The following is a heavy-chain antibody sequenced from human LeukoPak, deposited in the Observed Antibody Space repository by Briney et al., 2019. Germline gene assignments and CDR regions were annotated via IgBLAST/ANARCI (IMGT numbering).Heavy chain of an antibody. CDR1: GFTLSRDS. CDR2: ISYDSAIK. D-gene: IGHD1-26*01. Sequence: GGSLRLSCAASGFTLSRDSMNWVRQAPGKGLEWISYISYDSAIKYYADSVRGRFTISRDNARSSLYLQMDSLRAEDTAVYFCAREIIGGASFLDYWGQGTLVTVSS. V-gene: IGHV3-48*04. CDR3: AREIIGGASFLDY. J-gene: IGHJ4*02.